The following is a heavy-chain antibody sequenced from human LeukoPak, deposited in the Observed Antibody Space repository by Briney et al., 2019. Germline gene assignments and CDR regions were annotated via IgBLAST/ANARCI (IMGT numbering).Heavy chain of an antibody. CDR2: INTNTGNP. D-gene: IGHD6-13*01. CDR3: ARAFGSWDIAAAGTWFDP. J-gene: IGHJ5*02. Sequence: ASVKVSCKASGYTFTGYYMHWVRQAPGQGLEWMGWINTNTGNPTYAQGFTGRFVFSLDTSVSTAYLQISSLKAEDTAVYYCARAFGSWDIAAAGTWFDPWGQGTLVTVSS. CDR1: GYTFTGYY. V-gene: IGHV7-4-1*02.